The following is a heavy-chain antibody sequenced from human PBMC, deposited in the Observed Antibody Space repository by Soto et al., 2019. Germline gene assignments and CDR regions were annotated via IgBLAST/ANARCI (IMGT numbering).Heavy chain of an antibody. CDR1: GYTFTNYY. V-gene: IGHV1-46*01. Sequence: QVQLVQSGAEVKKPGASVRVSCKASGYTFTNYYMHWVLQAPGQGLEWVGIINCGGGGTNYAQKFQCRVIMTSDTSTTTVYMDLSSLRSEDTAVYYCVREFAGGYFDYWGQGILVTVST. J-gene: IGHJ4*02. CDR2: INCGGGGT. CDR3: VREFAGGYFDY.